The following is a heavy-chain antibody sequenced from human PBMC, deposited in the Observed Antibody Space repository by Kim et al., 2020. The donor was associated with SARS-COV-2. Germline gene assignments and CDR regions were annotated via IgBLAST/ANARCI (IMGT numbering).Heavy chain of an antibody. CDR3: ARQSATYYGSGSYLYHLDY. V-gene: IGHV5-51*01. CDR1: GYSFTSYW. D-gene: IGHD3-10*01. J-gene: IGHJ4*02. Sequence: GESLKISCKGSGYSFTSYWIGWVRQMPGKGLEWMGIIYPGDSDTRYSPSFQGQVTISADKSISTAYLQWSSLKASDTAMYYCARQSATYYGSGSYLYHLDYWGQGTLVTVSS. CDR2: IYPGDSDT.